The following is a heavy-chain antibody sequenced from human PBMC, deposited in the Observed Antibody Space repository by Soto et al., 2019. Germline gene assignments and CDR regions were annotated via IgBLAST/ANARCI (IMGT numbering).Heavy chain of an antibody. Sequence: QVTLKESGPVLVKPTETLTLTCTVSGFSLSNARMGVSWIRQPPGKALEWLAHIFSNDEKSYSTSLKSRLTIAKDTSKSQVVLTMTNMDPVDTATYYCARIRRHHGYCISTSSWCSSSPWFDPLGPGNPGHRLL. CDR1: GFSLSNARMG. V-gene: IGHV2-26*01. CDR3: ARIRRHHGYCISTSSWCSSSPWFDP. J-gene: IGHJ5*02. D-gene: IGHD2-2*01. CDR2: IFSNDEK.